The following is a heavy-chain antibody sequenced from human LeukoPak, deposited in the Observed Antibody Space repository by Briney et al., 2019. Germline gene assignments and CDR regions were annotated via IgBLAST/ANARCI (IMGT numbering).Heavy chain of an antibody. V-gene: IGHV3-72*01. J-gene: IGHJ4*02. CDR1: GFTFSDHY. CDR2: GRDKANSYTT. CDR3: VRATGSSWRHFDY. Sequence: PGGSLRLSCAASGFTFSDHYMDWVRQAPGKGLERVGRGRDKANSYTTDYAASVKGRFTISRDDSKNSLYLQMNSLKTEDTAVYYCVRATGSSWRHFDYWGQGTLVTVSS. D-gene: IGHD6-13*01.